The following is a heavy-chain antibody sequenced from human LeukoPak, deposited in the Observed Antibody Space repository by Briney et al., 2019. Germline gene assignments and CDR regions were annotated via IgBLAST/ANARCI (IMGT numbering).Heavy chain of an antibody. CDR2: ISGDGITT. CDR3: AKDHVYGGADD. V-gene: IGHV3-43*02. D-gene: IGHD4-23*01. Sequence: GGSLRLSCAASGFTFNRYAMHWVRQAPGKGLEWVGLISGDGITTYYLDTVKGRFTISRDNSKNSLYLHMNSLRSEDTALYYCAKDHVYGGADDWGQGTLVTVSS. J-gene: IGHJ4*02. CDR1: GFTFNRYA.